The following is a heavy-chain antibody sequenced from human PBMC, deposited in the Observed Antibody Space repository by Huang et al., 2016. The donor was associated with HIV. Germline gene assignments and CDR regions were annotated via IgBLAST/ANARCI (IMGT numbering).Heavy chain of an antibody. CDR3: ARGAVRYFDRGGTRYYGMDV. CDR1: GGSFSNYY. CDR2: RIHSGRT. Sequence: QVQLQQWGAGLLKPSETLSLSCAVYGGSFSNYYWSWIRQPPGKGLEWLGERIHSGRTYYNPSLKSRVTISVDTSKNQCSLKLSSVTAADTAVYYCARGAVRYFDRGGTRYYGMDVWGQGTTVTVSS. D-gene: IGHD3-9*01. J-gene: IGHJ6*02. V-gene: IGHV4-34*01.